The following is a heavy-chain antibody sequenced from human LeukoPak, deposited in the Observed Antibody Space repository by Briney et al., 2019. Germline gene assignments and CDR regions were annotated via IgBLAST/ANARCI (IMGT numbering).Heavy chain of an antibody. J-gene: IGHJ4*02. Sequence: PGGSLRLSCAASGFTFSGYWMHWVRQAPGKGLVWVSRINSDVITTTYADSVKGRFTISRDNAKNTLYLQMSSLRAEDTAVYYCARGGYYFDYWGQGTLVTVSS. CDR3: ARGGYYFDY. CDR1: GFTFSGYW. D-gene: IGHD2-15*01. V-gene: IGHV3-74*01. CDR2: INSDVITT.